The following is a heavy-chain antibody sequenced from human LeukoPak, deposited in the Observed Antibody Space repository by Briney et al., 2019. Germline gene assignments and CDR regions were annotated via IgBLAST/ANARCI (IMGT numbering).Heavy chain of an antibody. V-gene: IGHV1-69*05. CDR3: ARSRVTPRYFDY. CDR2: IIPIFGTA. J-gene: IGHJ4*02. Sequence: SVKVSCKASGGTFSSYAISWVRQAPGQGLEWMGGIIPIFGTANYAQKFQGRVTITTDESTSTAYMELSSLRSEDTAMYYCARSRVTPRYFDYWGQGTLVTVSS. D-gene: IGHD4-23*01. CDR1: GGTFSSYA.